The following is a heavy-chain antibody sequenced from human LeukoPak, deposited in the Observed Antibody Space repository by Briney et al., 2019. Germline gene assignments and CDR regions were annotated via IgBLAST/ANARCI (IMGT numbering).Heavy chain of an antibody. J-gene: IGHJ3*02. CDR2: IYYSGST. V-gene: IGHV4-59*01. D-gene: IGHD3-10*01. Sequence: PSVTLSLTCTVSGGSISSYYWSWIRQPPGKGLEWIGYIYYSGSTNYNPSLKSRVTISVDTSKNQFSLKLSSVTAADTAVYYCARRRGVDAFDIWGQGTMVTVSS. CDR3: ARRRGVDAFDI. CDR1: GGSISSYY.